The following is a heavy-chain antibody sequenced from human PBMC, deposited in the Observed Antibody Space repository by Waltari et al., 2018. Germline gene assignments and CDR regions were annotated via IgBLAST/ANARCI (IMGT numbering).Heavy chain of an antibody. J-gene: IGHJ4*02. V-gene: IGHV3-23*01. CDR2: ISRDGGAT. CDR1: GFRFSHYG. CDR3: ARWSVSGSYYDS. Sequence: EVQLLESGETLLQPGGSLRLSCTASGFRFSHYGLTWVRQAPGKGLEWVSAISRDGGATFYGGAVRGRSTISRDNSKNTVYLEINSLRVDDTAKYYCARWSVSGSYYDSWGQGILVAVSS. D-gene: IGHD3-10*01.